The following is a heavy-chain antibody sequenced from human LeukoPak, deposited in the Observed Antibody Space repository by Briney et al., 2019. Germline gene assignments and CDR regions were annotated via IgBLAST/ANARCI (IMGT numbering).Heavy chain of an antibody. V-gene: IGHV1-18*01. CDR1: GYTFNNFG. J-gene: IGHJ4*02. CDR2: VSVYDGKT. CDR3: ARVDYYDSSGYFDY. Sequence: ASVKVSCKTDGYTFNNFGISWVRQAPGQGLEWLGWVSVYDGKTNYAQTVQGRVTMTTDTSTSTAYMELRSLRSDDTAVYYCARVDYYDSSGYFDYWGQGTLVTVSS. D-gene: IGHD3-22*01.